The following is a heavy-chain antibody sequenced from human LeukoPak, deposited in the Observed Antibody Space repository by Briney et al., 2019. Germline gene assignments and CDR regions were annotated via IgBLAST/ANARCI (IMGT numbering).Heavy chain of an antibody. CDR1: GGSISSGDYY. Sequence: PSETLSLTCTVSGGSISSGDYYWSWIRQPPGKGLEWIGYIYYSGSTYYNPSLKSRVTISVDTSKNQFSLKLSSVTAADTAVYYCARLRRPMTVVVPAVTRNYYYYMDVWGKGTTVTVSS. J-gene: IGHJ6*03. CDR3: ARLRRPMTVVVPAVTRNYYYYMDV. V-gene: IGHV4-30-4*01. CDR2: IYYSGST. D-gene: IGHD2-2*01.